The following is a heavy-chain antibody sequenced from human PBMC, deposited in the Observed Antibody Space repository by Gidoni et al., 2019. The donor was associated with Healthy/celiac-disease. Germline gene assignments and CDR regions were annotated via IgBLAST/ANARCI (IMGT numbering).Heavy chain of an antibody. CDR2: ISGSGGST. CDR3: AKDLWQQPLYYYYGMDV. CDR1: GFTFSSYA. Sequence: EVQLLESGGGLVQPGGSLRLSCAASGFTFSSYAMSWVRQAPGKGLAWVSAISGSGGSTYYADSVKGRFTISRDNSKNTLYLQMNSLRAEDTAVYYCAKDLWQQPLYYYYGMDVWGQGTTVTVS. D-gene: IGHD6-13*01. V-gene: IGHV3-23*01. J-gene: IGHJ6*02.